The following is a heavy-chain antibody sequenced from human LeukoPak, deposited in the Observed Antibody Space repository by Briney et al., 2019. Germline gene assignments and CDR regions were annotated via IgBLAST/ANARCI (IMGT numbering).Heavy chain of an antibody. CDR3: AKGSGDSTGYYYAYYYYYMDV. V-gene: IGHV3-23*01. CDR1: GFTFTNYA. CDR2: ISGSGGST. D-gene: IGHD3-22*01. Sequence: GGSLRPSXAASGFTFTNYAMDWVRQAPGKGLEWVSAISGSGGSTYYADSVTGRFTISRDTSKNTLDLQMNSLRAEDTAVYYCAKGSGDSTGYYYAYYYYYMDVWGKGTTVTVSS. J-gene: IGHJ6*03.